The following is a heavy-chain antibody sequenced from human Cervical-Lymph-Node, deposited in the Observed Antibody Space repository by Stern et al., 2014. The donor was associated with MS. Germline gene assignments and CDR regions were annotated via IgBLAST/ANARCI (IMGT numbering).Heavy chain of an antibody. CDR1: GDSISSGNYY. CDR2: IYSSGTP. V-gene: IGHV4-61*02. J-gene: IGHJ4*02. CDR3: ATQGRALAPD. Sequence: QVQLQESGPGLVKPSQTLSLTCTVSGDSISSGNYYWSWIRQPAGKGLEWIGRIYSSGTPYYNPSLRSRAPISINTSNNLFSQRLTSVPATDTAVYYCATQGRALAPDWGQGTLVTVSS.